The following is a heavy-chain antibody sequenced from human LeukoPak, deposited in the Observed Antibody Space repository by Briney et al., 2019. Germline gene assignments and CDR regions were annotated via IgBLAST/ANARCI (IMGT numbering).Heavy chain of an antibody. D-gene: IGHD3-10*01. Sequence: PGGSLRLSCAASGFTFSSYGMHWVRQAPGKGLEWVAFIRYDGSNKYYADSVKGRFTISRDNSKNTLYLQMNSLRAEDTAGYYCAKDILLWFGEYAPNFDYWSQGTLVTVSS. CDR2: IRYDGSNK. J-gene: IGHJ4*02. CDR3: AKDILLWFGEYAPNFDY. CDR1: GFTFSSYG. V-gene: IGHV3-30*02.